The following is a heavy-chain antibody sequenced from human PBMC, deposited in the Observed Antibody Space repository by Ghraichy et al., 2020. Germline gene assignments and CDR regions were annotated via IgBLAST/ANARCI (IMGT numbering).Heavy chain of an antibody. CDR2: VENDESEN. Sequence: GGSLRLSCAASGFMFSSFGMYWVRQAPGKGLEWVAFVENDESENYNQDSVKGRFTISRDNLRNTLFLQMNSLTTEDTGLYYCAKPSGGLAPRPFDYWGRGTLVTVSS. J-gene: IGHJ4*02. CDR1: GFMFSSFG. D-gene: IGHD4-23*01. V-gene: IGHV3-30*02. CDR3: AKPSGGLAPRPFDY.